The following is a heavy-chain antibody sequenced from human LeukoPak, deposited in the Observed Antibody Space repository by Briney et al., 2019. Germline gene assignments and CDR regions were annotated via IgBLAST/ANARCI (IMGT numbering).Heavy chain of an antibody. CDR3: ARYRANWNDSPFDY. Sequence: ASVKVSCRTSGYTFPTYAMHWVRQAPGQRLEWMGWINAGNGNTKYSQRFQGRVTITTDTYASTAYMELSSLRSEDTAVYYCARYRANWNDSPFDYWGQGTLVTVSS. J-gene: IGHJ4*02. V-gene: IGHV1-3*01. CDR1: GYTFPTYA. D-gene: IGHD1-20*01. CDR2: INAGNGNT.